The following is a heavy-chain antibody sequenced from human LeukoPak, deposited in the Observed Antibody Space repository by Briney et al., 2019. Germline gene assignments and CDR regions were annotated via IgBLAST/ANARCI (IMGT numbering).Heavy chain of an antibody. CDR2: IYHSGST. D-gene: IGHD3-3*01. V-gene: IGHV4-38-2*02. CDR3: ARVAGITIFGVVVHFDY. Sequence: NPSETLSLTCTVSGYSISSGYYWGWIRPPPGKGLEWIGSIYHSGSTYYNPSLKSRVTISVDTSKNQFSLKLSSVTAADTAVYYCARVAGITIFGVVVHFDYWGQGTLVTVSS. CDR1: GYSISSGYY. J-gene: IGHJ4*02.